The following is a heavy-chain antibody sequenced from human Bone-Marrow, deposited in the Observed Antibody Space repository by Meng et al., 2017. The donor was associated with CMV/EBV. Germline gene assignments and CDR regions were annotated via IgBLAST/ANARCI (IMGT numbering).Heavy chain of an antibody. CDR3: DRTYDFWSGYWDNWFDP. CDR2: ISSSSSYI. CDR1: GFTFSSYS. Sequence: GESLKISCAASGFTFSSYSMNWVRQAPGKGLEWVSSISSSSSYIYYADSVKGRFTISRDNAKNSLYLQMNSLRAEDTAVYYCDRTYDFWSGYWDNWFDPWGQGTTVTVSS. D-gene: IGHD3-3*01. J-gene: IGHJ5*01. V-gene: IGHV3-21*01.